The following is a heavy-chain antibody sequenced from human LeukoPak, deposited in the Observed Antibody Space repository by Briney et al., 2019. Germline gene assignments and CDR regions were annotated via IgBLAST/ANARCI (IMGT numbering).Heavy chain of an antibody. J-gene: IGHJ6*04. D-gene: IGHD5-12*01. CDR3: ARDLEGYSGYDMVYYYGMDV. CDR1: GGSISSGDYY. Sequence: PSQTLSLTCTVSGGSISSGDYYWSWIRQPPGKALEWIGYIYYSGSTYYNPSLKSRVTISVDTSKNQFSLKLSSVTAADTAVYYCARDLEGYSGYDMVYYYGMDVWGKGTTVTVSS. V-gene: IGHV4-30-4*01. CDR2: IYYSGST.